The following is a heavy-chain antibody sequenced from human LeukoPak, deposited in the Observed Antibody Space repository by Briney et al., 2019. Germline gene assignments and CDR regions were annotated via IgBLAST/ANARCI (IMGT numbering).Heavy chain of an antibody. CDR3: ARGTYDYSDSFGI. CDR2: IYYSGST. J-gene: IGHJ3*02. Sequence: SETLSLTCTVSGGSISSYYWSWIRQPPGKGLEWIGYIYYSGSTNYNPSLKSRVTISVDTSKNQFSLKLSSVTAADTAVYYCARGTYDYSDSFGIWGQGTMVTVSS. D-gene: IGHD4-11*01. V-gene: IGHV4-59*01. CDR1: GGSISSYY.